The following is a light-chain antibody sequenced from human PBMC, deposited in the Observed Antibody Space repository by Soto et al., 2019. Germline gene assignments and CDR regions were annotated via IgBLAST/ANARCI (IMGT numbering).Light chain of an antibody. CDR3: QQYTHRPTMYT. V-gene: IGKV3-15*01. CDR2: GVS. Sequence: EVVLTQSPATLSVSPGQGATLSCRASQSINNNLAWYQQKPSQAPRLLIYGVSTRAAGIPARFSGSGSGTEFTLAISSLQSEDFAVYYCQQYTHRPTMYTSGQGTKLEIK. J-gene: IGKJ2*01. CDR1: QSINNN.